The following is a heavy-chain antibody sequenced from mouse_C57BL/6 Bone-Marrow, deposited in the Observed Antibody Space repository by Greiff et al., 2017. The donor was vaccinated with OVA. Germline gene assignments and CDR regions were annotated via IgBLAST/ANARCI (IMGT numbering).Heavy chain of an antibody. CDR3: ARHSTTVVYFDY. CDR2: INPNNGGT. J-gene: IGHJ2*01. V-gene: IGHV1-26*01. CDR1: GYTFTDYY. Sequence: EVQLQQSGPELVKPGASVKISCKASGYTFTDYYMNWVKQSHGKSLEWIGDINPNNGGTSYNQKFKGKATLTVDKSSSTAYMELRSLTSEDSAVYYCARHSTTVVYFDYWGQGTTLTVSS. D-gene: IGHD1-1*01.